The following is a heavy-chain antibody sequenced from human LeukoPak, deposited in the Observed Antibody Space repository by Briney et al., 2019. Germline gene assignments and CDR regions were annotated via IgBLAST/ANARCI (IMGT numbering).Heavy chain of an antibody. V-gene: IGHV4-34*01. J-gene: IGHJ4*02. CDR3: AREGPYGDPDY. D-gene: IGHD4-17*01. Sequence: PSETLSLTCAVYGGSFSGYYWSWIRQPPGKGLEWIGEINHSGSTNYNPSLKSRVTISVDTSKNQFSLKLSSVTAADTAVYYCAREGPYGDPDYWGQRTLVTVSS. CDR2: INHSGST. CDR1: GGSFSGYY.